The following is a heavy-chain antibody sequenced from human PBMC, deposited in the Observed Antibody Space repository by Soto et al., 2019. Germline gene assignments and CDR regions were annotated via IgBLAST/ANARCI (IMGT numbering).Heavy chain of an antibody. V-gene: IGHV1-8*01. Sequence: QVQLVQSGAEVKKPGASVKVSCKASGYTFTSYDINWVRQATGQGLEWMGWMNPNSGNTGYAQKVQGRVTMTRNTSISRAYMELSSLRSEDTAVYYCARGLLRRLRFLEWSAGCGMDVWGQGTTVTVSS. CDR2: MNPNSGNT. CDR3: ARGLLRRLRFLEWSAGCGMDV. CDR1: GYTFTSYD. D-gene: IGHD3-3*01. J-gene: IGHJ6*02.